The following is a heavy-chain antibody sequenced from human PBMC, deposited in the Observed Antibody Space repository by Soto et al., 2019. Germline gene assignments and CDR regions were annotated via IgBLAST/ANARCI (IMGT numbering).Heavy chain of an antibody. CDR1: GFTFSSYS. Sequence: GGSLRLSCAASGFTFSSYSMNWVRQAPGKGLEWVSYISSSSSTIYYADSVKGRFTISRDNAKNSLYLQMNSLRAEDTAVYYCARDVLGYCSSTSCYEDWYFDLWGRGTLVTVSS. CDR3: ARDVLGYCSSTSCYEDWYFDL. J-gene: IGHJ2*01. V-gene: IGHV3-48*01. CDR2: ISSSSSTI. D-gene: IGHD2-2*01.